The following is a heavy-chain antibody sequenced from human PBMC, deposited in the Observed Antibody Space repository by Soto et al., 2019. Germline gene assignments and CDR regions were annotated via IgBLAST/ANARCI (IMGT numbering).Heavy chain of an antibody. CDR1: GGSISSYY. V-gene: IGHV4-59*01. J-gene: IGHJ6*02. CDR3: ARDRTDYYYGMDV. CDR2: IYYSGST. Sequence: TSETLSLTCTVSGGSISSYYWSWIRQPPGKGLEWIGYIYYSGSTNYNPSLKCRVTISVDTSKNQFSLKLSSVTAADTAVYYCARDRTDYYYGMDVWGQGTTVTVSS.